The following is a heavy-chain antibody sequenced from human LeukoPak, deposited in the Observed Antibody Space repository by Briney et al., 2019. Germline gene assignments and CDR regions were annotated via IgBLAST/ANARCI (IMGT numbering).Heavy chain of an antibody. CDR1: GGSFSVYY. V-gene: IGHV4-34*01. Sequence: SETLSLTCAVYGGSFSVYYWSWIRQPPGKGLEWIGEINHSGSTNYNPSLKGRVTISVDTSKNQFSLKLSSVTAADTAVYYCAIRGFDWYLAAFDIWGQGTMVTVSS. CDR3: AIRGFDWYLAAFDI. J-gene: IGHJ3*02. D-gene: IGHD3-9*01. CDR2: INHSGST.